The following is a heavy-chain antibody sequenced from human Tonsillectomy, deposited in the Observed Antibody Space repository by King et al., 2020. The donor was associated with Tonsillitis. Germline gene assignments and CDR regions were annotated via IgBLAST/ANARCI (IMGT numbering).Heavy chain of an antibody. CDR1: GGTFSSHA. V-gene: IGHV1-69*04. Sequence: VQLVQSGAEVKKPGSSVKVFCKASGGTFSSHAISWGRQAPGQGLEGMGRIIPIIGIGNYAQKFQGRVTSTADKSTSTAYMELSSLRSEDTAVYYCARGLYDSSGFTLGFWGQGTLITVSS. CDR3: ARGLYDSSGFTLGF. CDR2: IIPIIGIG. D-gene: IGHD3-22*01. J-gene: IGHJ4*02.